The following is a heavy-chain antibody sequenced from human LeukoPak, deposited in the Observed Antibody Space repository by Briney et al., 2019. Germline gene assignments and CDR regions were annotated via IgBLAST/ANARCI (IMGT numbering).Heavy chain of an antibody. J-gene: IGHJ4*02. V-gene: IGHV4-4*07. CDR2: IYTSGST. CDR1: GGSISGYY. CDR3: AGRRSGSYFDY. D-gene: IGHD1-26*01. Sequence: SETLSLTCTVSGGSISGYYWSWIRQPAGKGLEWIGRIYTSGSTNYNPSLKSRVTMSVDTSKNQFYLKLNSVTAADTAVYYCAGRRSGSYFDYWGQGTLVTVSS.